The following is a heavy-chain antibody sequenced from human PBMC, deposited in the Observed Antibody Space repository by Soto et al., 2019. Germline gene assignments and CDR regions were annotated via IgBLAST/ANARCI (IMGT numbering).Heavy chain of an antibody. J-gene: IGHJ6*02. Sequence: PGGSLRLSCAASGFTFSSYGMHWVRQAPGKGLEWVAVISYDGSNKYYADSVKGRFTISRDNSKNTLYLQMNSLRAEDTAVYYCAKDQYDRDYYYYGMDVWGQGTTVTVSS. CDR1: GFTFSSYG. V-gene: IGHV3-30*18. CDR2: ISYDGSNK. CDR3: AKDQYDRDYYYYGMDV. D-gene: IGHD3-9*01.